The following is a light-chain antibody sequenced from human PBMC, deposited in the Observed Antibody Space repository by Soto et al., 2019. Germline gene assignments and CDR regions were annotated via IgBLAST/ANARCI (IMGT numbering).Light chain of an antibody. CDR3: QQYGSSAIT. V-gene: IGKV3-20*01. CDR2: GAS. Sequence: EIVLTQSPGTLSLSPGERATLSCRASQSVSSSYLAWYQQKPGQAPRLLIYGASSRATGIPDRFSGSGSATDFTLTISRLEPEDFAVYYCQQYGSSAITFGQGTRLEIK. CDR1: QSVSSSY. J-gene: IGKJ5*01.